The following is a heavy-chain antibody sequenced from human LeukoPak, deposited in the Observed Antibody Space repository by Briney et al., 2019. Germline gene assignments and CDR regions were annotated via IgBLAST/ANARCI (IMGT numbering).Heavy chain of an antibody. J-gene: IGHJ4*02. CDR2: IYYSGST. CDR3: ARHWDRDHVAGTNYFDY. Sequence: SETLSLTCTVSGGSISSSSYYWGWIRQPPGKGLEWIGSIYYSGSTYYNPSLKSRVTISVDTSKNQFSLKLSSVTAADTAVYYWARHWDRDHVAGTNYFDYWGQGTLVTVSS. D-gene: IGHD6-19*01. V-gene: IGHV4-39*01. CDR1: GGSISSSSYY.